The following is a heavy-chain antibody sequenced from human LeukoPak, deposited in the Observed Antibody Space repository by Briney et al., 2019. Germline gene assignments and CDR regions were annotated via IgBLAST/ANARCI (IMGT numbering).Heavy chain of an antibody. CDR3: ARVGEVSFYYYYGMDV. CDR1: GGSISSYY. V-gene: IGHV4-59*01. CDR2: IYYSGST. Sequence: SETLSLTCTVSGGSISSYYWSWLRQPPGKGLEWIGYIYYSGSTNHNPSLKSRVTISVDTSKNQFSLKLSSVTAADTAVYYCARVGEVSFYYYYGMDVWGKGTTVTVSS. J-gene: IGHJ6*04.